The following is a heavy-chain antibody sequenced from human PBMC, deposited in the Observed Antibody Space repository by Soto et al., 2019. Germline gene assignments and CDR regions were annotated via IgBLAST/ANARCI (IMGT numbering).Heavy chain of an antibody. V-gene: IGHV3-15*01. CDR3: TTGIYYDVLTGYHNVAY. CDR1: GLDLSHPW. Sequence: EVQLVESGGGLVKPGGSLRLSCAASGLDLSHPWMTWVRQAAGKGLEWVGRIKSKTDGGTAEYAAPVKGRITISRDDSKNTVYLQMDSLKTEDTAVYYCTTGIYYDVLTGYHNVAYWGQGTLLTVSS. D-gene: IGHD3-9*01. CDR2: IKSKTDGGTA. J-gene: IGHJ4*02.